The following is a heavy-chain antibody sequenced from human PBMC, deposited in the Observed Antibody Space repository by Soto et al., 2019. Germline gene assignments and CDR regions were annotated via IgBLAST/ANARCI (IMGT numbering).Heavy chain of an antibody. CDR3: ARDSFGSTFVSTDLAY. CDR2: ISAYNGNT. D-gene: IGHD3-10*01. CDR1: GYTFTSYG. Sequence: ASVEVACKASGYTFTSYGISWVRQDPGQGIEWMGWISAYNGNTNYAQKLQGRVTMTTDTSTSTAYMELRSLRSDDTAVYYCARDSFGSTFVSTDLAYRGQGTLLTVSS. J-gene: IGHJ4*02. V-gene: IGHV1-18*01.